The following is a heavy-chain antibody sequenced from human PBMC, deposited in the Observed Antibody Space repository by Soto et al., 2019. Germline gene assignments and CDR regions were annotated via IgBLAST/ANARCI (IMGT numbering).Heavy chain of an antibody. D-gene: IGHD3-3*01. Sequence: LRLSCAASGFTFSSYEMNWVRQAPGKGLEWVSYISSSGSTIYYADSVKGRFTISRDNAKNSLYLQMNSLRAEDTAVYYCARGQTIFGVVTYNWFDPWGQGTLVTDSS. CDR1: GFTFSSYE. J-gene: IGHJ5*02. CDR3: ARGQTIFGVVTYNWFDP. V-gene: IGHV3-48*03. CDR2: ISSSGSTI.